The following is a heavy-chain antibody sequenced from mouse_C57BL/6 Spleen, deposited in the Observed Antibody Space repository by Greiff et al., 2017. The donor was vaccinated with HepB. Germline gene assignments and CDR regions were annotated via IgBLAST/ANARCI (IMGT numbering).Heavy chain of an antibody. CDR2: IYPRSGNT. V-gene: IGHV1-81*01. J-gene: IGHJ2*01. CDR1: GYTFTSYG. CDR3: AYGSSYGDFDY. D-gene: IGHD1-1*01. Sequence: QVQLQQSGAELARPGASVKLSCKASGYTFTSYGISWVKQRTGQGLEWIGEIYPRSGNTYYNEKFKGKATLTADKYSSTAYMELRSLTSEDSAVYFCAYGSSYGDFDYWGQGTTLTVSS.